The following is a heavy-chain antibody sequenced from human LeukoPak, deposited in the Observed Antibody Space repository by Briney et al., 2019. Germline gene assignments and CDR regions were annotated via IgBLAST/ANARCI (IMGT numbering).Heavy chain of an antibody. V-gene: IGHV1-2*02. D-gene: IGHD4-17*01. CDR2: INPNSGGT. CDR3: ARGNSDYGDPYYFDY. J-gene: IGHJ4*02. Sequence: ASVKVSCTASGYTFTGYYMHRVRQAPGQGLEWMGWINPNSGGTNYAQKFQGRVTMTRDTSISTAYMELSRLRSDDTAAYYCARGNSDYGDPYYFDYWGQGTLVTVSS. CDR1: GYTFTGYY.